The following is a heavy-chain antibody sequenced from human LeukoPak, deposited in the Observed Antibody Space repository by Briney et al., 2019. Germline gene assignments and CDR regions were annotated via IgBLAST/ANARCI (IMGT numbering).Heavy chain of an antibody. Sequence: PGGSLRLSCAASGFTFSSYAMHWVRQAPGKGLEWVAVISYDGSNKYYADSVKGRFTISRDNSKNTLYLQMNSLRAEDTAVYYCARSWFGESYSDYWGQGTLVTVSS. J-gene: IGHJ4*02. CDR3: ARSWFGESYSDY. CDR2: ISYDGSNK. D-gene: IGHD3-10*01. CDR1: GFTFSSYA. V-gene: IGHV3-30-3*01.